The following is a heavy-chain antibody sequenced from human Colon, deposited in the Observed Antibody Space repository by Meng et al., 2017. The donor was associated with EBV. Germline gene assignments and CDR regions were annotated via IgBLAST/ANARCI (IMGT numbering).Heavy chain of an antibody. CDR1: GGAIGSYY. J-gene: IGHJ5*02. Sequence: QVHLHDAGPGLEKASQALLRTCYVSGGAIGSYYWSWLRQPPGKGLEWIGYIYYSGSTNYNPSLKSRVTISVDTSKNQFSLKLSSVTAADTAVYYCARHFINWFDPWGQGTLVTVSS. CDR2: IYYSGST. V-gene: IGHV4-59*08. CDR3: ARHFINWFDP.